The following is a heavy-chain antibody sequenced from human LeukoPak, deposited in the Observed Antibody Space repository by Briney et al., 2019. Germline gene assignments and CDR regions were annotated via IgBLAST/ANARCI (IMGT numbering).Heavy chain of an antibody. J-gene: IGHJ4*02. V-gene: IGHV4-61*01. Sequence: SETLSLTCTVSGYSISSSYYWGWIRQPPGKGLEWIGYIYYSGSTNYNPSLKSRVTISVDTSKNQFSLKLSSVTAADTAVYYCARVRAAGYFDYWGQGTLVTVSS. D-gene: IGHD6-25*01. CDR1: GYSISSSYY. CDR3: ARVRAAGYFDY. CDR2: IYYSGST.